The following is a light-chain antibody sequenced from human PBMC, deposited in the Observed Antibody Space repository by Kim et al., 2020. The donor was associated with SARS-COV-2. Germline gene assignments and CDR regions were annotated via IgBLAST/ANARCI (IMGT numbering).Light chain of an antibody. CDR1: SSDVGSYNL. V-gene: IGLV2-23*02. CDR2: EVN. J-gene: IGLJ2*01. CDR3: CSYAGSSTFVV. Sequence: QSALTQPASVSGSPGQSITISCTGTSSDVGSYNLVSWYQQHPGKAPKLMIYEVNKRPSGVSNRFSGSKSGNTASLTISGLQAEDEADYYCCSYAGSSTFVVFGGGTQLTV.